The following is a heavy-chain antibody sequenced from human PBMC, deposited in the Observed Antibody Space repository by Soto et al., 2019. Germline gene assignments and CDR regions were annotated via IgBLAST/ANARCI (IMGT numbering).Heavy chain of an antibody. Sequence: ASVKVSCKASGYTFTSYYIRWVRQAPGQGLEWMGIINPSGGSTSYAQKFQGRVTMTRDTSTSTVYMELSSLRSEDTAVYYCARDSGPAAGGFDYWGQGTLVTVSS. CDR1: GYTFTSYY. D-gene: IGHD6-13*01. J-gene: IGHJ4*02. CDR3: ARDSGPAAGGFDY. V-gene: IGHV1-46*01. CDR2: INPSGGST.